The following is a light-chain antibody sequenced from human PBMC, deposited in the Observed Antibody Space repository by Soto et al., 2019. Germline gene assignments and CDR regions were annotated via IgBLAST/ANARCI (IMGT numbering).Light chain of an antibody. J-gene: IGKJ4*01. CDR3: MQSKQFPLT. CDR1: QSLLHSDGQTY. V-gene: IGKV2D-29*02. CDR2: EAA. Sequence: IVMTQTPLSLSVTPGQPASISCKSSQSLLHSDGQTYLYWYLQKPGQSPQLLIYEAANRFSGVPDRFSVSGSGTDFTLKISRVEAEDVGVYYCMQSKQFPLTFGGGTKVEIK.